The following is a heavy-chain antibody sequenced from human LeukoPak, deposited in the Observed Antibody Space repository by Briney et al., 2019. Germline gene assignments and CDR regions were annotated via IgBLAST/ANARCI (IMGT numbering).Heavy chain of an antibody. J-gene: IGHJ4*02. CDR3: ARKRGGYSTFDY. Sequence: GSLRLSCKASGFTFSIYTMNWVRQAPGKGPEWVSSIDTGSNDIYYADSVKGRFTISRDNAKNLLFLQMDSLRAEDTAFYYCARKRGGYSTFDYWGQGIPVTVSS. CDR1: GFTFSIYT. D-gene: IGHD1-26*01. CDR2: IDTGSNDI. V-gene: IGHV3-21*06.